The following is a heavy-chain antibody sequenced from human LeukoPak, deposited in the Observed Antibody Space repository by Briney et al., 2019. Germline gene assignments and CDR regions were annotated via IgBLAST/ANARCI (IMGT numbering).Heavy chain of an antibody. V-gene: IGHV4-34*01. CDR1: GGSFSGYY. D-gene: IGHD3-3*01. Sequence: KPSETLSLTCAVYGGSFSGYYWSWIRRPPGKGLEWIGEINHSGSTNYNPSLKSRVTISVDTSKNQFSLKLSSVTAADTAVYYCALGILGVVPYYFDYWGQGTLVTVSS. J-gene: IGHJ4*02. CDR2: INHSGST. CDR3: ALGILGVVPYYFDY.